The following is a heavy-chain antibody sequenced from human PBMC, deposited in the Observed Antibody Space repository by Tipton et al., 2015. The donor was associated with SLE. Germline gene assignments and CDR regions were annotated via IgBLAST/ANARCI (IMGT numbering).Heavy chain of an antibody. J-gene: IGHJ4*02. CDR3: AGDSSGSYYDRGGYYQLANRHFDL. CDR1: GDSVSSNSAA. Sequence: TLSLTCAISGDSVSSNSAAWNWIRQSPSRGLEWLGRTYYMSKWYNDYAVSVKSRIIINPDTSKNQFSLQLTSVTAADTAVYYCAGDSSGSYYDRGGYYQLANRHFDLWGRGILVSVSS. D-gene: IGHD3-22*01. CDR2: TYYMSKWYN. V-gene: IGHV6-1*01.